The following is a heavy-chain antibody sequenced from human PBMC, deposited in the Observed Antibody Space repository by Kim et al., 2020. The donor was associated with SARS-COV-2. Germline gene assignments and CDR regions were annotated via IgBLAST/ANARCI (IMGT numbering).Heavy chain of an antibody. Sequence: DSGKGRFTISRDDSKNTLYLQMNSLRADDTAMYFCAREGVWQQLANWFDPWGQGTLVTVSS. J-gene: IGHJ5*02. CDR3: AREGVWQQLANWFDP. V-gene: IGHV3-30*07. D-gene: IGHD6-13*01.